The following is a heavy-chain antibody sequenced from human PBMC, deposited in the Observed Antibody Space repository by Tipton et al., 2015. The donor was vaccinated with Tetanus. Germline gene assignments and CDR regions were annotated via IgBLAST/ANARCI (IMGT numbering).Heavy chain of an antibody. V-gene: IGHV4-31*03. D-gene: IGHD3-22*01. CDR3: ARDCYYSSRLSFADY. Sequence: TLSLTCTVSGDSISSGDFYWSWIRQHPGKGLEWIGYIYFTGTTYYNPSLESRLTISIDTSKNQFSLELTSVTAADTAVYYCARDCYYSSRLSFADYWGQGTLVTVSS. CDR2: IYFTGTT. CDR1: GDSISSGDFY. J-gene: IGHJ4*02.